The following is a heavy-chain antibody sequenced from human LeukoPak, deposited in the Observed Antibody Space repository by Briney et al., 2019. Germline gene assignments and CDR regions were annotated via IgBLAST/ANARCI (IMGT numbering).Heavy chain of an antibody. Sequence: SETLSLTCTVSGGSISSHYWSWIRQPPGKGLEWIGYIYYSGSTNYNPPLKSRVTISVDTSKNQFSLKLSSVTAADTAVYYCAREISGGGSYYDYWGQGTLVTVSS. CDR3: AREISGGGSYYDY. CDR1: GGSISSHY. D-gene: IGHD1-26*01. J-gene: IGHJ4*02. CDR2: IYYSGST. V-gene: IGHV4-59*11.